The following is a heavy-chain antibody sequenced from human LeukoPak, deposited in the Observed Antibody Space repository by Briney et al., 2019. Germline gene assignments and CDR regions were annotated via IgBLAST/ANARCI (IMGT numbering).Heavy chain of an antibody. D-gene: IGHD5-18*01. Sequence: SETLSLTCAVYGGSFSGYYWSWIRQPPGKGLEWIGYIYYSGSTNYNPSLKSRVTISVDTSKNQFSLKLSSVTAADTAVYYCARRRRGYSYGYYYYYGMDVWGQGTTVTVSS. V-gene: IGHV4-59*08. CDR2: IYYSGST. J-gene: IGHJ6*02. CDR3: ARRRRGYSYGYYYYYGMDV. CDR1: GGSFSGYY.